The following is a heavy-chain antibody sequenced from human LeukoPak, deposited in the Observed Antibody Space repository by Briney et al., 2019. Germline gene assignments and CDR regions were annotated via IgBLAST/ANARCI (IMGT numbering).Heavy chain of an antibody. CDR1: GFTFGDYT. CDR3: TRDKYGDYDPYYYYNGMDV. Sequence: GRSLRLSCTASGFTFGDYTMSWVRQAPGKGLEWVGVIRSRAYGGTTEYAASVKGRFTMSRDDSKSIAYLQMNSLKTEDTAVYYCTRDKYGDYDPYYYYNGMDVWGQGTTVTVSS. D-gene: IGHD4-17*01. V-gene: IGHV3-49*04. J-gene: IGHJ6*02. CDR2: IRSRAYGGTT.